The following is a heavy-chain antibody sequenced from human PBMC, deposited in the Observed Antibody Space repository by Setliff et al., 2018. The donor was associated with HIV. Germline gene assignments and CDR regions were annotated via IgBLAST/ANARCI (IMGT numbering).Heavy chain of an antibody. V-gene: IGHV4-34*01. D-gene: IGHD4-4*01. J-gene: IGHJ6*03. Sequence: SETLSLTCAAYGGSFSGYYWSWLRQPPGKGLEWIGEVNHSGSTNYNPSLKSRVTISVDMSKNQFSLKLSSVTAADTAVYYCARARATETTFHYFDYDMDVWGKGTTVTVSS. CDR3: ARARATETTFHYFDYDMDV. CDR1: GGSFSGYY. CDR2: VNHSGST.